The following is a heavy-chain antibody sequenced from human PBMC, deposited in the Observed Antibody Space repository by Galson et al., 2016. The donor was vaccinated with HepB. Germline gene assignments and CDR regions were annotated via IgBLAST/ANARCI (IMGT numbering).Heavy chain of an antibody. CDR1: GFTFSSYW. J-gene: IGHJ4*02. Sequence: SLRLSCAASGFTFSSYWMHWVRQTPGKGLEWVSAISGSGGSTYYADSVKGRFTISRDNSKNTLYLQMNSLRAEDTAVYYCAKGDYYDSSGYFPFVYWGQGTLVTVSS. CDR3: AKGDYYDSSGYFPFVY. D-gene: IGHD3-22*01. CDR2: ISGSGGST. V-gene: IGHV3-23*01.